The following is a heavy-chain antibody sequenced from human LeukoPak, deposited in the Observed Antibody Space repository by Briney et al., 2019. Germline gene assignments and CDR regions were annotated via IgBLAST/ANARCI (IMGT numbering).Heavy chain of an antibody. Sequence: PGESLKISCKASGYIFTSYWIGWVRQMPGKGLEWMSIIYPANSDTRYSPSFQGQVTISADKSISTAYLQWSSLKASDTAMYYCARLIGYCSSTSCYFGYWGQGTLVTVSS. CDR1: GYIFTSYW. V-gene: IGHV5-51*01. D-gene: IGHD2-2*01. CDR3: ARLIGYCSSTSCYFGY. CDR2: IYPANSDT. J-gene: IGHJ4*02.